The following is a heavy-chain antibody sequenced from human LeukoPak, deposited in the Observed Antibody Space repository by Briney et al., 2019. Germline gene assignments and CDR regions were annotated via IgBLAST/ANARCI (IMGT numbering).Heavy chain of an antibody. Sequence: ASVEVSCKASGYIFTTYGISWVRQAPGQGLEWMGWINAYNGNTNYAQKLQGRVTMTTDTSTSTAYMELRSLRSEDTAVYYCATASVMGNYDYVWGSYRYEGYDYWGQGTLVTVSS. D-gene: IGHD3-16*02. J-gene: IGHJ4*02. CDR3: ATASVMGNYDYVWGSYRYEGYDY. CDR2: INAYNGNT. V-gene: IGHV1-18*04. CDR1: GYIFTTYG.